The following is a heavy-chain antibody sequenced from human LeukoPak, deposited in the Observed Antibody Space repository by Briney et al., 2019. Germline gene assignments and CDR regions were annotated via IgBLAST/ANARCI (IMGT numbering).Heavy chain of an antibody. Sequence: ASVKVSCKVSGYTLTELSMHWVRQAPGKGLEWMGGFDPEDGETIYAQKFQGRVTMTEDTSTDTAYMELSSLRSEDTAVYYCATDLGVRLGDRIVATIPAFDYWGQGTLVTVSS. J-gene: IGHJ4*02. V-gene: IGHV1-24*01. CDR2: FDPEDGET. D-gene: IGHD5-12*01. CDR1: GYTLTELS. CDR3: ATDLGVRLGDRIVATIPAFDY.